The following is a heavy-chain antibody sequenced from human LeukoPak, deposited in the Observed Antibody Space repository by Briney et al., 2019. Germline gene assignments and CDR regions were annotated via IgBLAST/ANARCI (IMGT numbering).Heavy chain of an antibody. V-gene: IGHV3-48*04. J-gene: IGHJ6*03. Sequence: LTLPCAASLFNFHLYNMNGVRQAPAKAREGVAHISNSISPIHYAHSVEGRFTIHRDNAQKSLFLQMNSRRGEDTAVYYCAREWVYYYYMDVWGKGTTVTVSS. CDR2: ISNSISPI. D-gene: IGHD1-26*01. CDR3: AREWVYYYYMDV. CDR1: LFNFHLYN.